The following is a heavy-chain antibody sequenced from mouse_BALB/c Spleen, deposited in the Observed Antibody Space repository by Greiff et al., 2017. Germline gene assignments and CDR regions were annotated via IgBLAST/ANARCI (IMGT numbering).Heavy chain of an antibody. CDR2: ISDGGSYT. CDR3: ARGGGAWFAY. CDR1: GFTFSDYY. J-gene: IGHJ3*01. V-gene: IGHV5-4*02. Sequence: EVQLVESGGGLVKPGGSLKLSCAASGFTFSDYYIYWVRQTQEKRLEWVATISDGGSYTYYPDSVKGRFTISRDNAKNNLYLQMSSLKSEDTAMYYCARGGGAWFAYWGQGTLVTVSA.